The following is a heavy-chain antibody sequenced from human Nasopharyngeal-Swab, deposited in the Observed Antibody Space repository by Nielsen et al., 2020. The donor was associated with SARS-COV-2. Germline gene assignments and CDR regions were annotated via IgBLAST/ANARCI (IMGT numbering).Heavy chain of an antibody. D-gene: IGHD4-17*01. CDR3: ARGSPAVDYGDYSSWAFDI. CDR2: IIPILGIA. J-gene: IGHJ3*02. Sequence: SVKVSCKASGGTFSSYAISWARQAPGQGLEWMGGIIPILGIANYAQKFQGRVTITADKSTSTAYMELSSLRSEDTAVYYCARGSPAVDYGDYSSWAFDIWGQGTMVTVSS. CDR1: GGTFSSYA. V-gene: IGHV1-69*10.